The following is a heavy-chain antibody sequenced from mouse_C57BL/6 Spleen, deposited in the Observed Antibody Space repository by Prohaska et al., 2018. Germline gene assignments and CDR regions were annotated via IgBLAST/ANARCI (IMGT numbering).Heavy chain of an antibody. CDR3: MRYGNYWYFDV. Sequence: EVQLLETGGGLVQPGGSRGLSCEGSGFTFSGFWMSWVRQTPGKTLELIVVINSDGSSINYAPSIKDRFTIFRDNDKSTLYLQMSNVRSEDTATYFCMRYGNYWYFDVWGTGTTVTVSS. D-gene: IGHD2-1*01. CDR1: GFTFSGFW. CDR2: INSDGSSI. V-gene: IGHV11-2*01. J-gene: IGHJ1*03.